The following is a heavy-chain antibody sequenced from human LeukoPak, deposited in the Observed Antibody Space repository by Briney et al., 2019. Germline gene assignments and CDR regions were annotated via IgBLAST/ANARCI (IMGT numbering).Heavy chain of an antibody. J-gene: IGHJ5*02. CDR1: GYTFSSYW. V-gene: IGHV3-7*01. CDR2: INQDGSEK. Sequence: GGSLRLSCAASGYTFSSYWMSWVRQAPGKGLEWVANINQDGSEKYYVDSVKGRFTISRDNAKNSLYLQMNSLRAEDTAVYYCARDRRLPFWSANGGWFDPWGQGTLVTVSS. D-gene: IGHD3-3*01. CDR3: ARDRRLPFWSANGGWFDP.